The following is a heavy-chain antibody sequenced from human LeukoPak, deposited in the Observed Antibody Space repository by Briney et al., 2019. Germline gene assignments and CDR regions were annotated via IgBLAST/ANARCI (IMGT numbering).Heavy chain of an antibody. V-gene: IGHV3-11*04. J-gene: IGHJ4*02. CDR2: ISTSGSTI. CDR1: GFTFSDYY. Sequence: TGGSLRLSCTASGFTFSDYYMSCIRQAPGKGLEWVSYISTSGSTIYYGDSVKGRFTISRDNAKNSLYLRMNSLRAEDTAVYYCARDSCSNGVCFDYWGQGTLVTVSS. CDR3: ARDSCSNGVCFDY. D-gene: IGHD2-8*01.